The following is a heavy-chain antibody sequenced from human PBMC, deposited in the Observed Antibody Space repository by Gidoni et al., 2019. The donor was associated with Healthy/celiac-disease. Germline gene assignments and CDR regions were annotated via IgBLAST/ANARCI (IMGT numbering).Heavy chain of an antibody. Sequence: EVQLVESGGGLVQPGRSLRLSCTVSGFTFGDYPMTWVRQATGKGLEWVGFIRSKAYGGTTEYAASVKGRFTISRDDSKSIAYLQMNSLKTEDTAVYYCARDQSLRGWHTSQFDYWGQGTLATVSS. CDR3: ARDQSLRGWHTSQFDY. J-gene: IGHJ4*02. CDR1: GFTFGDYP. V-gene: IGHV3-49*04. D-gene: IGHD6-19*01. CDR2: IRSKAYGGTT.